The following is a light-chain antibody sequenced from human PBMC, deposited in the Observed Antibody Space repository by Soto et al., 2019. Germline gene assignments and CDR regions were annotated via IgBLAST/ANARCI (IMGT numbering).Light chain of an antibody. CDR1: QSISTF. Sequence: DLQMTQSPSSLSASVGDRVTITCRASQSISTFLNWYQQKPGNAPKSLIYAASNLQSGVPSRFSGSGSGTDFTLTISSLQPEDFATYYCQQSFSSPRTFGPGTKVDIK. CDR2: AAS. J-gene: IGKJ1*01. CDR3: QQSFSSPRT. V-gene: IGKV1-39*01.